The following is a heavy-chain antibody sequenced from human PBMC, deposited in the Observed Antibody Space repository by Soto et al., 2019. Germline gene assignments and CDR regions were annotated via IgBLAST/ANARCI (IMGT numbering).Heavy chain of an antibody. Sequence: GGSRRLSCAASGFTFSSDAMSWVRQAPGKGLEWVSAISGRRGSTYYEDSVKGRFTISRDNSKNTLYLQMNSLRAEDTAVYYCAKGKSTKSLLELVDYWGQGTLVTVSS. CDR2: ISGRRGST. D-gene: IGHD1-1*01. CDR3: AKGKSTKSLLELVDY. V-gene: IGHV3-23*01. CDR1: GFTFSSDA. J-gene: IGHJ4*02.